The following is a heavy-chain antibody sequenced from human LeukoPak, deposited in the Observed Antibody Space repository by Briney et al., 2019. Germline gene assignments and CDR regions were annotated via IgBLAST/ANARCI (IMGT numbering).Heavy chain of an antibody. Sequence: QPGGSLRLSCAASGFTVSSNYMSWVRQAPGKGLEWVSVIYSGGSTYYADSVKGRFTISRDNSKNTLYLQMNSLRAEDTAVYYCSRGGSPPEARGDVFDIWGQGTMVSVSS. CDR3: SRGGSPPEARGDVFDI. CDR1: GFTVSSNY. D-gene: IGHD1-26*01. J-gene: IGHJ3*02. CDR2: IYSGGST. V-gene: IGHV3-66*01.